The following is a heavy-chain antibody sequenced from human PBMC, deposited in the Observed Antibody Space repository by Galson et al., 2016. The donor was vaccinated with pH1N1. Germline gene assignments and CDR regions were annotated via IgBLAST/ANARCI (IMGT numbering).Heavy chain of an antibody. V-gene: IGHV3-74*01. CDR1: GFTFNNYW. J-gene: IGHJ3*01. CDR3: TAYNWGSPFDV. D-gene: IGHD7-27*01. Sequence: SLRLSCAASGFTFNNYWMYWVRQAPGKGLVWVSRISPDGTDTLNADSVRGRFTITRDNSKNTLFLQMNSLGAEDTAMYYCTAYNWGSPFDVWGQAAMVTV. CDR2: ISPDGTDT.